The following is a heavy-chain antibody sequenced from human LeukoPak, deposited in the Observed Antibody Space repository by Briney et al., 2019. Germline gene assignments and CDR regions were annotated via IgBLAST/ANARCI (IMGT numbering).Heavy chain of an antibody. J-gene: IGHJ4*02. Sequence: GESLKISCKGSGYSFTSYWIGWVRQMPGKGLEWMGIIYPGDSDTRYSPSFQDQVTISADKSISTAYLQWSSLKASDTAMYYCARRAHYYDSSGYTLFDYWGQGTLVTVSS. D-gene: IGHD3-22*01. CDR1: GYSFTSYW. V-gene: IGHV5-51*03. CDR2: IYPGDSDT. CDR3: ARRAHYYDSSGYTLFDY.